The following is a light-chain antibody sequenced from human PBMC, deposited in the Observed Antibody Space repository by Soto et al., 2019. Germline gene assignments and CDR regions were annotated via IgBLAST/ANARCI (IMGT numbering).Light chain of an antibody. CDR1: QSVSSSY. J-gene: IGKJ1*01. CDR2: GAS. Sequence: EIVLTQSPGTLSLSPGERASLSCRASQSVSSSYLAWYQQIPGQAPRLLINGASRRATGIPDRFSGSGSGTDFTLTISRLEPEDFAVYYCQQYGSSPPTFGQGTKVDIK. V-gene: IGKV3-20*01. CDR3: QQYGSSPPT.